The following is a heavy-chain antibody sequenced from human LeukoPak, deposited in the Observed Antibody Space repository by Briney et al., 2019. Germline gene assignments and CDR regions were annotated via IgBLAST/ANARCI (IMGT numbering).Heavy chain of an antibody. CDR2: IYYSGST. CDR1: GGSISSYY. V-gene: IGHV4-59*01. J-gene: IGHJ4*02. Sequence: PSETPSLTCTVSGGSISSYYWSWIRQPPGKGLEWIGYIYYSGSTNYNPSLKSRVTISVDTSKNQFSLKLSSVTAADTAVYYCARVKGYCSGGSCRPALFDYWGQGTLVTVSS. CDR3: ARVKGYCSGGSCRPALFDY. D-gene: IGHD2-15*01.